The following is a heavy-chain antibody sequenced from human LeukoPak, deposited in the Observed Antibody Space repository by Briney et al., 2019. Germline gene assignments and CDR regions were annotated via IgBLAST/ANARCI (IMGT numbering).Heavy chain of an antibody. CDR1: GGSISSYY. Sequence: PSETLSLTCTVSGGSISSYYWSWIRQPPGKGLEWIGYIYDSGSTNYNPSLKSRVTISLDTSKNQFSLKLSSVTAADTAVYYCARVMRREPYFDYWGQGTLVTVSS. D-gene: IGHD1-26*01. J-gene: IGHJ4*02. CDR3: ARVMRREPYFDY. CDR2: IYDSGST. V-gene: IGHV4-59*08.